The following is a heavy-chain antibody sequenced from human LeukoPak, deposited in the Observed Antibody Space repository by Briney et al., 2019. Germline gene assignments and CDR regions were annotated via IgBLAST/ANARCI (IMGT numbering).Heavy chain of an antibody. Sequence: ASVKVSCKASGYTFTSYDINWVRQAPGQGLEWMGWLNTDTGSPTYAQGFTGRFVFSLDTSVSTAYLQISSLKSEDTAVYYCARDIPNYYYGLGTIQAFDYWGQGALVIVSS. CDR2: LNTDTGSP. CDR3: ARDIPNYYYGLGTIQAFDY. CDR1: GYTFTSYD. J-gene: IGHJ4*02. V-gene: IGHV7-4-1*02. D-gene: IGHD3-10*01.